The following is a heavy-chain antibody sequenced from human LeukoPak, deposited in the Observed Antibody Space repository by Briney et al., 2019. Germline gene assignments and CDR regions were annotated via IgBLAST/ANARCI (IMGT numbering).Heavy chain of an antibody. CDR1: GYTFTSYY. CDR2: INPSGGST. V-gene: IGHV1-46*01. Sequence: ASVTVSCTASGYTFTSYYMHWVRQAPGQGLEWMGIINPSGGSTSYAQKFQGRVTMTRDTSTSTVYMELSSLRSEDTAVYYCAREDGYYYVFDYWGQGTLVTVSS. D-gene: IGHD3-22*01. J-gene: IGHJ4*02. CDR3: AREDGYYYVFDY.